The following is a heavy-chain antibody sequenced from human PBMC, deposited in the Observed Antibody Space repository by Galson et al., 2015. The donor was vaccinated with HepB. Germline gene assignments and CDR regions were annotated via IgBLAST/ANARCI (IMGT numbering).Heavy chain of an antibody. D-gene: IGHD3-3*01. J-gene: IGHJ6*02. V-gene: IGHV3-7*01. CDR2: IKQGGSEK. CDR3: ARDADEITIFGVYYYYGMDV. Sequence: SLRLSCAASGFTFSSYWMSWVRQAPGKGLEWVANIKQGGSEKYYVDSVKGRFTISRDNTKNSLYLQMNSLRAEDTAVYYCARDADEITIFGVYYYYGMDVWGQGTTVTVSS. CDR1: GFTFSSYW.